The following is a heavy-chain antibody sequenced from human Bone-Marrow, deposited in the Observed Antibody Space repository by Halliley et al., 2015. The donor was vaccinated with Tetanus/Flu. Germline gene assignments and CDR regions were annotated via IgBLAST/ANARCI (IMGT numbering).Heavy chain of an antibody. CDR2: INPSDFST. J-gene: IGHJ5*02. Sequence: GIINPSDFSTSHAQKFQGRVTMTMDMSTSTVYMELRNLRSEDTAVYYCARGIRMTGEDYWFDPWGQGTLVTVSS. CDR3: ARGIRMTGEDYWFDP. V-gene: IGHV1-46*01. D-gene: IGHD3-3*02.